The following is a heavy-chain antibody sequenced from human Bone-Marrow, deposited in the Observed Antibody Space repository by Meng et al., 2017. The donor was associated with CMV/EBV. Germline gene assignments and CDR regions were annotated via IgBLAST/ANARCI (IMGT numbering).Heavy chain of an antibody. Sequence: ASVKVSCKASGYTFTSYDINWVRQATGQGLEWMGWMNPNSGNTGYAQKFQGRVTMTRNTFISTAYMELSSLRSEDTAVYYCARVARPTLFYDFWSGYYGGGYYYGMDVWGQGTTVTVSS. CDR3: ARVARPTLFYDFWSGYYGGGYYYGMDV. J-gene: IGHJ6*02. CDR1: GYTFTSYD. D-gene: IGHD3-3*01. CDR2: MNPNSGNT. V-gene: IGHV1-8*01.